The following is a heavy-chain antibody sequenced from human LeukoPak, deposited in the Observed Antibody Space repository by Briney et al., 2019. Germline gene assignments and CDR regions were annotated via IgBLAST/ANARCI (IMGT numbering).Heavy chain of an antibody. Sequence: PGGSLRLSCAASGFTFSSYGMHWVRQAPGKGLEWVAFIRYDGSNKYYADSVKGRFTISRDNSKNTLYLPMNSLRAEDTAVYYCAKDLEWFGELFEDYWGQGTLVTVSS. J-gene: IGHJ4*02. CDR2: IRYDGSNK. CDR1: GFTFSSYG. D-gene: IGHD3-10*01. CDR3: AKDLEWFGELFEDY. V-gene: IGHV3-30*02.